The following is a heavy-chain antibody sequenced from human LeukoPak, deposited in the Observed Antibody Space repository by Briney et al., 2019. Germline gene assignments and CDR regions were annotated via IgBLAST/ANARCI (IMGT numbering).Heavy chain of an antibody. CDR1: GGSFSGYY. CDR3: ARGRKGYYYGSGSRQKIPYYFDY. D-gene: IGHD3-10*01. Sequence: PSETLSLTCAVYGGSFSGYYWSWIRQPPGKGLEWIGEINHSGSTNYNPSLKSRVTISVDTSKNQFSLKLSSVTAADTAVYYCARGRKGYYYGSGSRQKIPYYFDYWGQGTLVTVSS. V-gene: IGHV4-34*01. CDR2: INHSGST. J-gene: IGHJ4*02.